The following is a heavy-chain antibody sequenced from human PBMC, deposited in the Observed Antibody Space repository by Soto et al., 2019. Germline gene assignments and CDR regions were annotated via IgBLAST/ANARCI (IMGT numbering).Heavy chain of an antibody. CDR3: AKSATVSAAIAY. D-gene: IGHD2-2*02. CDR2: INAGNGNT. V-gene: IGHV1-3*01. CDR1: GHTFTNSS. Sequence: PVKTTFKASGHTFTNSSMHWVRQAPGQRPEWMGWINAGNGNTTYSQKFQGRVTITRETSASSDYMELSSLRSEDTAVYYCAKSATVSAAIAYWGKENLVTVSS. J-gene: IGHJ4*02.